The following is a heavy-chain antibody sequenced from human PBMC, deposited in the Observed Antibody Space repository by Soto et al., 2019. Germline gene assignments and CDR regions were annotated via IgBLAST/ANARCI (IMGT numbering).Heavy chain of an antibody. J-gene: IGHJ4*02. CDR3: ARRGYCSGGSCYSDY. CDR1: GGSISSSSYY. CDR2: IYYSGST. Sequence: SETLSLTCTVSGGSISSSSYYWGWIRQPPGKGLEWIGSIYYSGSTYYNPSLKSRVTISVDTSKNQFSLKLSSVTAADTAVYYCARRGYCSGGSCYSDYWGQGTQVTVSS. D-gene: IGHD2-15*01. V-gene: IGHV4-39*01.